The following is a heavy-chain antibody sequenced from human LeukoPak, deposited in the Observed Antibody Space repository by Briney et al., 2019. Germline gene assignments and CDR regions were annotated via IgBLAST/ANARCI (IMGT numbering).Heavy chain of an antibody. CDR2: IYTSGST. CDR3: ARDRREYYYYYYMDV. J-gene: IGHJ6*03. V-gene: IGHV4-61*02. Sequence: SETLSLTCTVSGGSISSGSYYRSWIRQPAGKGLEWIGRIYTSGSTNYNPSLKSRVTISVDTSKNQFSLKLSSVTAADTAVYYCARDRREYYYYYYMDVWGKGTTVTVSS. D-gene: IGHD1-26*01. CDR1: GGSISSGSYY.